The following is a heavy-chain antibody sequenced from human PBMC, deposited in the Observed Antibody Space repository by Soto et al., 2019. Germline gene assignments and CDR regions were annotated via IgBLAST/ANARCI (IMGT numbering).Heavy chain of an antibody. CDR3: AHYYGSGSSYYYYYGMDV. CDR2: ISSSSSYI. J-gene: IGHJ6*02. D-gene: IGHD3-10*01. V-gene: IGHV3-21*01. Sequence: GGSLRLSCAASGFTFSSYSMNWVRQAPGKGLEWVSSISSSSSYIYYADSVKGRFTISRDNAKNSLYLQMNSLRAEDTAVYYCAHYYGSGSSYYYYYGMDVWGQGTTVTVSS. CDR1: GFTFSSYS.